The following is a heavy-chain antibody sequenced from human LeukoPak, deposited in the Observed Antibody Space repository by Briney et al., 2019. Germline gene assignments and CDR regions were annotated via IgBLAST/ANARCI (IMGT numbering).Heavy chain of an antibody. CDR3: ARDNYEGFSNWFDP. J-gene: IGHJ5*02. CDR1: GFTFSSYA. D-gene: IGHD4-11*01. V-gene: IGHV3-30-3*01. CDR2: ISYDGNNK. Sequence: GRSLRLSCAVSGFTFSSYAMHWVRQAPGKGLEWVAVISYDGNNKYYADSVKGRFPISRDNSKNTLYLQMNSLRPEDTAVYYCARDNYEGFSNWFDPWGQGTLVTVSS.